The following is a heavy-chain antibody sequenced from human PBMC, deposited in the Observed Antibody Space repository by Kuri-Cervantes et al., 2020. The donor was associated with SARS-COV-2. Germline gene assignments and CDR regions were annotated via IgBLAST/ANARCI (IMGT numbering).Heavy chain of an antibody. J-gene: IGHJ2*01. Sequence: GESLKISCAASGFTVSSNYMSWVRQAPGKGLEWVSVIYSGGSTYYADSVKGRFTISRDNSKNTLYLQMNSLRAEDTAVYYCARDRAMVVGSSWYFDLWGRGTLVTVSS. D-gene: IGHD5-18*01. CDR3: ARDRAMVVGSSWYFDL. CDR2: IYSGGST. CDR1: GFTVSSNY. V-gene: IGHV3-53*01.